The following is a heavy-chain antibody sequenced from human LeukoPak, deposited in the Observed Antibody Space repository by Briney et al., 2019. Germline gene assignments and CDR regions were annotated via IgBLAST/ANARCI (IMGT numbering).Heavy chain of an antibody. CDR2: INHSGYT. V-gene: IGHV4-34*01. J-gene: IGHJ4*02. D-gene: IGHD4-17*01. Sequence: PSETLSLTCAVSGVSFDDYYWSWVLQTPGKGLEWIGEINHSGYTNDSPSLKSRVTLSIDTSRKQFSLNLRSVTVADAGIYYCTRMTTGHDYWGQGTLVTVSS. CDR3: TRMTTGHDY. CDR1: GVSFDDYY.